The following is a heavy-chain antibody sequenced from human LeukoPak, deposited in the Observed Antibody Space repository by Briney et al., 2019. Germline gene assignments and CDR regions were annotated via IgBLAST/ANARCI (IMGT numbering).Heavy chain of an antibody. Sequence: PSETLSLTCTVSGGSISSGGYYWSWIRQHPGKGLEWIGYIYYSGSTYYNPSLKSRVTISVDTSKNRFSLKLSSVTAADTAVYYCARNYYDSSGYYYFDYWGQGTLVTVSS. CDR2: IYYSGST. CDR1: GGSISSGGYY. CDR3: ARNYYDSSGYYYFDY. D-gene: IGHD3-22*01. V-gene: IGHV4-31*03. J-gene: IGHJ4*02.